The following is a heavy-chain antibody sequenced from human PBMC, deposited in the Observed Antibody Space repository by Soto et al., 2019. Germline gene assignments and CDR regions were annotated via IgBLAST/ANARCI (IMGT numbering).Heavy chain of an antibody. V-gene: IGHV3-23*01. Sequence: GGSLRLSCAASGFTFSSYAMSWVRQAPGKGLEWVSAISGSGGSTYYADSVKGRFTISRDNSKNTLYLQMNSLTAEDTAVYYCAKDFDGAVFYFDYWGHGTLVTDSS. CDR3: AKDFDGAVFYFDY. CDR2: ISGSGGST. CDR1: GFTFSSYA. J-gene: IGHJ4*01.